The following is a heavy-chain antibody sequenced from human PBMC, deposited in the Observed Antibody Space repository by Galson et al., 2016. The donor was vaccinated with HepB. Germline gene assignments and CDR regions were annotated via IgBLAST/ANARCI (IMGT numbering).Heavy chain of an antibody. J-gene: IGHJ4*02. CDR2: ITYTGDYT. D-gene: IGHD5-18*01. V-gene: IGHV3-23*01. CDR1: GFIFNNYA. CDR3: VKEGGTGQTAHFDS. Sequence: SLRLSCAGSGFIFNNYALSWVRQAPGKGLEWVSVITYTGDYTFYTESGSGRFTMSRDHSKSTLFLQMNNLRVEDTAIYSCVKEGGTGQTAHFDSWGQGTLVTVSS.